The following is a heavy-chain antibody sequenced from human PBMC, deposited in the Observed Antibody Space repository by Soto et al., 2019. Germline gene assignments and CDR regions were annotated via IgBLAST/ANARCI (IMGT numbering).Heavy chain of an antibody. J-gene: IGHJ5*02. V-gene: IGHV3-23*01. Sequence: EVQLLESGGGLVQPGGSLRLSCAASGFTFISYAMSWVRQAPGKGLEWVSAISGGGGSTYYADSVKGRFTISRDNSKNTLYLQMNSLRAEDTAVYYCAKGGQLVGRTWFDPWGQGTLVTVSS. CDR3: AKGGQLVGRTWFDP. CDR1: GFTFISYA. D-gene: IGHD6-6*01. CDR2: ISGGGGST.